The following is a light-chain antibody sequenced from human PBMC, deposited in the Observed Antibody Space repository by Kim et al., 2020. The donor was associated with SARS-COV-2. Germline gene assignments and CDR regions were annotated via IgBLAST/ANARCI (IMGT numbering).Light chain of an antibody. CDR1: QSIANK. V-gene: IGKV3-15*01. CDR3: QQYNGWPRT. J-gene: IGKJ1*01. CDR2: NSD. Sequence: VSLGERATLSCRASQSIANKLAWYQQKPGQAPRLLIYNSDARATGVPARFSGTGSGTEFALAISSLQSEDFAVYFCQQYNGWPRTFGQGTKVDIK.